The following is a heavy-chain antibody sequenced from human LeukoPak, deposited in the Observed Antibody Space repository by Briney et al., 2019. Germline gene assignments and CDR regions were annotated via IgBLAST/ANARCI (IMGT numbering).Heavy chain of an antibody. CDR3: AKVGTYEILTGYSPHLDY. V-gene: IGHV3-23*01. D-gene: IGHD3-9*01. J-gene: IGHJ4*02. CDR2: TSGGGGST. CDR1: GFFFSSYA. Sequence: PGGSLRLSCAASGFFFSSYAMTWVRQTPGKGREWVSDTSGGGGSTYYADSVKGRFTISRDNSKDTLYLQLNSLRAEDTAVYYCAKVGTYEILTGYSPHLDYWGQGTLVTVSS.